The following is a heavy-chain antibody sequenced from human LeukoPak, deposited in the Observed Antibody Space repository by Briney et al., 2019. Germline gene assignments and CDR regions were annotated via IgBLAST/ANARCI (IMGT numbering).Heavy chain of an antibody. CDR1: GFTFSSYS. CDR2: ISSSSSYI. J-gene: IGHJ5*02. V-gene: IGHV3-21*01. D-gene: IGHD2-21*02. CDR3: ARDLGDFWFDP. Sequence: GGSLRLSCAASGFTFSSYSMNWVRQAPGNGLEWVSSISSSSSYIYYADSVKGRFTISRDNAKNSLYLQMNSLRAEDTAVYYCARDLGDFWFDPWGQGTLVTVSS.